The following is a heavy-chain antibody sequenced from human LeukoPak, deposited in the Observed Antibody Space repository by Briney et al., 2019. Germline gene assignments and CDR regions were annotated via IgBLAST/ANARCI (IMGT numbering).Heavy chain of an antibody. Sequence: SVKVSCKASRGTFSSYAISWVRQAPGQGLEWMGRIIPIFGTANYAQKFQGRVTITTDESTSTAYMELSSLRSEDTAVYYCARVTAMVPYYFDYWGQGTLVTVSS. D-gene: IGHD5-18*01. CDR3: ARVTAMVPYYFDY. V-gene: IGHV1-69*05. J-gene: IGHJ4*02. CDR1: RGTFSSYA. CDR2: IIPIFGTA.